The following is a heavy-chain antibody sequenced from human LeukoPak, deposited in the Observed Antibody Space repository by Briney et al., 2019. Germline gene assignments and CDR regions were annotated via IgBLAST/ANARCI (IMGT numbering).Heavy chain of an antibody. V-gene: IGHV3-33*01. D-gene: IGHD3-22*01. CDR3: ARDDSSGYYYSYSAFDI. CDR2: IWYDGSNK. Sequence: GGSLRLSCAASGFTFSSYGMPWVRQAPGKGLEWVAVIWYDGSNKYYADSVKGRFTISRDNSKNTLYLQMNSLRAEDTAVYYCARDDSSGYYYSYSAFDIWGQGTMVTVSS. J-gene: IGHJ3*02. CDR1: GFTFSSYG.